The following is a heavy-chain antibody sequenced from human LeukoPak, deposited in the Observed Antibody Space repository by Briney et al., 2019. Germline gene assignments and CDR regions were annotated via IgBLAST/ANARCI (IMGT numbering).Heavy chain of an antibody. J-gene: IGHJ4*02. D-gene: IGHD6-19*01. CDR3: ARWADGKRFDY. CDR2: IGTAGDT. Sequence: GGSLRLSCAASGFTFSSYDMHWVRHATGKGLEWVSAIGTAGDTYYPGSVKGRFTISRENAKNSLYLQMNSLRAEDTATYYCARWADGKRFDYWGQGTLVTVSS. CDR1: GFTFSSYD. V-gene: IGHV3-13*01.